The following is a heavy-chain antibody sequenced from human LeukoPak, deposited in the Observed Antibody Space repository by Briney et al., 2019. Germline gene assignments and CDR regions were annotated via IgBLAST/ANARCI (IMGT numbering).Heavy chain of an antibody. J-gene: IGHJ4*02. Sequence: PGGSLRLSCAASGFTFDDYAMHWVRQAPGKGLEWVSLISWDGGSTYYADSVKGLFTISRDNSKNSLYLQMNSLRAEDTALYYCAKGWTLGELSMGYWGQGTLVTVSS. D-gene: IGHD3-10*01. CDR1: GFTFDDYA. CDR2: ISWDGGST. V-gene: IGHV3-43D*04. CDR3: AKGWTLGELSMGY.